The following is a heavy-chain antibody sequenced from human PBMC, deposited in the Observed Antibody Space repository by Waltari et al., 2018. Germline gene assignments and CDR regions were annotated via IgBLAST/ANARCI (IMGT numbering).Heavy chain of an antibody. CDR1: GGTFSIHA. V-gene: IGHV1-69*01. Sequence: QVQLMQSGAEVKKPGSSVKVSCKASGGTFSIHAISWVRQAPGHGLEWLGGVIPMFGTVNYAQRVQGRVTITAAESTSTIYMELHTLRSEDTAVYYCASGAGYCSSSNCPHDAFNVWGQGAMVTVSS. J-gene: IGHJ3*01. CDR3: ASGAGYCSSSNCPHDAFNV. CDR2: VIPMFGTV. D-gene: IGHD2-2*01.